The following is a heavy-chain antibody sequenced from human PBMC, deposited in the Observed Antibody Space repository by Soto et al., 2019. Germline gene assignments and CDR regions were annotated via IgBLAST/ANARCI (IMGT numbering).Heavy chain of an antibody. CDR2: ISFTTSTI. V-gene: IGHV3-11*01. D-gene: IGHD3-3*01. CDR3: ARHSYDWTRPSFHY. CDR1: GFIFCDYY. J-gene: IGHJ4*02. Sequence: QVQLVESGGGLVKPGGSLRLSCAASGFIFCDYYMSWIRQAPGKGLEWISYISFTTSTIYYADSVKGRFTISRDNAENSLYLQMNSLRAEDTAVYYCARHSYDWTRPSFHYWGQGTLVTVSS.